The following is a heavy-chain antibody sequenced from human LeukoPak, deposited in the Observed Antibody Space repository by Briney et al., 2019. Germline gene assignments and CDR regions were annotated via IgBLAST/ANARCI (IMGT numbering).Heavy chain of an antibody. D-gene: IGHD1-1*01. CDR3: ARDVAGTTGTPRFDP. Sequence: GGSLRLSCAASGFTVSSNYMTWVRQAPGKGLEWVSIIYSGGPTYYADSVKGRFTISRDISKNTVYLQMNSLRTEDSAVYYCARDVAGTTGTPRFDPWGQGTRVTVSS. V-gene: IGHV3-53*01. CDR2: IYSGGPT. CDR1: GFTVSSNY. J-gene: IGHJ5*02.